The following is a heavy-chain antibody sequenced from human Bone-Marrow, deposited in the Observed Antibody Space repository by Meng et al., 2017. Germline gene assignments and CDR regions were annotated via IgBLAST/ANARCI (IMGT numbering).Heavy chain of an antibody. Sequence: GESLKISCAASGFIFSSCAMTWVRQAAGKGLQWVATITGESESTYYADSVKGRFTISRDNSKNTLYLQMNSLRAEDTAVYYCARDLKSKAVAGTFDYWGQGTLVTVSS. V-gene: IGHV3-23*01. J-gene: IGHJ4*02. D-gene: IGHD6-19*01. CDR3: ARDLKSKAVAGTFDY. CDR2: ITGESEST. CDR1: GFIFSSCA.